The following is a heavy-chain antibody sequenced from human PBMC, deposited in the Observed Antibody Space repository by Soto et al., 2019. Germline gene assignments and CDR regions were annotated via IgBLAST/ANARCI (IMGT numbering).Heavy chain of an antibody. V-gene: IGHV3-23*01. CDR3: AKNYFFDR. CDR1: GFTFSSFA. J-gene: IGHJ4*02. CDR2: IGVTGST. Sequence: EVQLLESGGDLVQPGGSLRLSCAASGFTFSSFARSWARQAPGKGLEWVSSIGVTGSTYYDDSVRGRLTISRDNSKNTLYLQMDSLRAEDTAVYYCAKNYFFDRWGQGTPVTVSS.